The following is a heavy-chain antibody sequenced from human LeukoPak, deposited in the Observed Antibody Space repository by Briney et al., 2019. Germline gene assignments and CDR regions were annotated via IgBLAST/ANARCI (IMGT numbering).Heavy chain of an antibody. CDR2: VSTTGSTV. D-gene: IGHD3-22*01. Sequence: GGSLRLSCAASGFSFGGYEMNWVRQAPGKGLEWVSYVSTTGSTVYYADSVEGRFTISRDNAKNLLYLQMNSLRAEDAAVYYCAKDFPHYYESSHGMDAWGQGTTVTVSS. J-gene: IGHJ6*02. CDR3: AKDFPHYYESSHGMDA. V-gene: IGHV3-48*03. CDR1: GFSFGGYE.